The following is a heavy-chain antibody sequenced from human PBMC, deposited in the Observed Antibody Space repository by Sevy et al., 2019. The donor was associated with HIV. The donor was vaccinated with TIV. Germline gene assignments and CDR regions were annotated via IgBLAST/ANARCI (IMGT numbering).Heavy chain of an antibody. Sequence: GGSRRLSCAASGFTFDDYTMHWVRQAPGKGLEWVSLISWDSGSTYYADSVKGRFTISRDNSKNSLYLQMNSLRTEDTALYSCANDLGGLFAAGGFDYWGQGTLVTVSS. J-gene: IGHJ4*02. CDR2: ISWDSGST. V-gene: IGHV3-43*01. CDR1: GFTFDDYT. CDR3: ANDLGGLFAAGGFDY. D-gene: IGHD3-10*01.